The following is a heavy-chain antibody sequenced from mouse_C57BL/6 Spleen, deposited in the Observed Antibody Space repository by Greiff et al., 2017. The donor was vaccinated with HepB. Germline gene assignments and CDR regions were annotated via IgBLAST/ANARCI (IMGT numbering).Heavy chain of an antibody. CDR3: ARGYYDFYAMDY. D-gene: IGHD2-1*01. V-gene: IGHV1-54*01. J-gene: IGHJ4*01. CDR1: GYAFTNYL. CDR2: INPGSGGT. Sequence: VQVVESGAELVRPGTSVKVSCKASGYAFTNYLIEWVKQRPGQGLEWIGVINPGSGGTNYNEKFKGKATLTADKSSSTAYMQLSSLTSEDSAVYFCARGYYDFYAMDYWGQGTSVTVSS.